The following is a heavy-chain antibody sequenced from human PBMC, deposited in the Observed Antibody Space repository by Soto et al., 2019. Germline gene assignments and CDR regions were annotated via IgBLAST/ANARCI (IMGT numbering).Heavy chain of an antibody. D-gene: IGHD2-21*02. J-gene: IGHJ5*02. V-gene: IGHV4-39*01. CDR2: IYYSGST. Sequence: SETLSLTCTVSGGSISSGGYYWSWIRQPPGKGLEWIGSIYYSGSTYYNPSLKGRVTVSVDTSKNQFSLKLSSVTAADTAVYYCARHPSDFWFDPWGQGTLVTVSS. CDR3: ARHPSDFWFDP. CDR1: GGSISSGGYY.